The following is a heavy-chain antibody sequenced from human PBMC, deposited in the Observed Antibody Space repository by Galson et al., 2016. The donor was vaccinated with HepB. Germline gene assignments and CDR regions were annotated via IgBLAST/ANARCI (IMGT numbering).Heavy chain of an antibody. D-gene: IGHD4-17*01. Sequence: SLRLSCAASGFTFRSFAMSWVRQAPRKGLEWVAAFSGGAGTTYYADSVRGRFTISRDNSKNTLFLQMNSLKDEDTAVYSRVKWAHGDLRQGGSYFDYWGQGALVTVSS. CDR1: GFTFRSFA. CDR2: FSGGAGTT. V-gene: IGHV3-23*01. CDR3: VKWAHGDLRQGGSYFDY. J-gene: IGHJ4*02.